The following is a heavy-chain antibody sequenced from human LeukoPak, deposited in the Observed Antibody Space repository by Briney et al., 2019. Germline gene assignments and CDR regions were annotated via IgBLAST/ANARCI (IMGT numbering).Heavy chain of an antibody. CDR1: GGSISSGDFY. J-gene: IGHJ4*02. Sequence: SETLSLTCTVSGGSISSGDFYWSWVRQHPEKGLEWIGYIYYSGTAYYNPSLKSRVTISVDTSKNQFSLKLSSVTAADTAVYYCARGSHYDFWSGYSKRIDYWGQGTLVTVSS. V-gene: IGHV4-31*03. CDR2: IYYSGTA. CDR3: ARGSHYDFWSGYSKRIDY. D-gene: IGHD3-3*01.